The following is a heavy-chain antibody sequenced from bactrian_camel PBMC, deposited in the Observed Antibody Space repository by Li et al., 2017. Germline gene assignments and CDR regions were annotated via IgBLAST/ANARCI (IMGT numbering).Heavy chain of an antibody. D-gene: IGHD1*01. CDR2: IDSDGSI. CDR1: GYIFSSCG. Sequence: VQLVESGGGSVQAGESLKLSCVSSGYIFSSCGWAWYRQAPGKEREGVALIDSDGSISYTDSVKGRFTISEDNAKANLHLHMNSLKPEDTGMYFCAAYRGACGGRWNSLLPPFAYRGQGTQVTVS. J-gene: IGHJ4*01. V-gene: IGHV3S53*01. CDR3: AAYRGACGGRWNSLLPPFAY.